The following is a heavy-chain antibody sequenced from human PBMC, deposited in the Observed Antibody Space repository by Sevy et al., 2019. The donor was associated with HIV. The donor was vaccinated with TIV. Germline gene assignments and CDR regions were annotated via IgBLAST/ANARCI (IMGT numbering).Heavy chain of an antibody. CDR3: ATGEYSSSWYVIDY. V-gene: IGHV1-24*01. Sequence: ASVKASCKVSGYTLTELSMHWVRQAPGKGLEWMGGFDPEDGETIYAQKFQGRVTMTEDTSTDTAYMELSSLRSEDTAVYYCATGEYSSSWYVIDYWGQGTLVTVSS. J-gene: IGHJ4*02. D-gene: IGHD6-13*01. CDR1: GYTLTELS. CDR2: FDPEDGET.